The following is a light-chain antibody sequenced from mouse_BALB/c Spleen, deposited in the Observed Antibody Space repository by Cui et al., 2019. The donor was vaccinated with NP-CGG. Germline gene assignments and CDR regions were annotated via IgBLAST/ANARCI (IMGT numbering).Light chain of an antibody. Sequence: QVVVTQDSALTTSPGETVTLTCRSSIGAVTTSNYANWVQEKPDHLFTGLIGGTNNRVPGVPARFSGSLIGDKAALTITGAQTEDEAIYFCALWYSNHWVFGGGTKLTVL. CDR1: IGAVTTSNY. CDR3: ALWYSNHWV. V-gene: IGLV1*01. CDR2: GTN. J-gene: IGLJ1*01.